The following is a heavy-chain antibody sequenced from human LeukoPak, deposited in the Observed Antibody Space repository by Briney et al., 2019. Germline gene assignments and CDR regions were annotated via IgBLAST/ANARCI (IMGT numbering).Heavy chain of an antibody. Sequence: GGSLRLSCAASGFTLSSYWMSWVRQAPGKGLEWVANIKQDGSEKYYVDSVKGPFTISRDNAKRSLYLQMNSLRAEDTAVYYCARARPLDYWGQGTLVTVSS. CDR3: ARARPLDY. CDR2: IKQDGSEK. D-gene: IGHD6-25*01. V-gene: IGHV3-7*01. J-gene: IGHJ4*02. CDR1: GFTLSSYW.